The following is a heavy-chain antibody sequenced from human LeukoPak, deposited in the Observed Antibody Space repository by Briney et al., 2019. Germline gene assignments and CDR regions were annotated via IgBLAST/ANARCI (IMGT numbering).Heavy chain of an antibody. V-gene: IGHV3-7*01. D-gene: IGHD6-13*01. J-gene: IGHJ6*03. CDR2: IKQDGSEK. Sequence: GGSLRLSCAASGFTFSSYWMSWVRQAPGKGLEWVANIKQDGSEKYYVDSVKGRFTISRDNAKNSLYLQMNSLRAEDTAVYYCARVGTSSSLYYYYYYYMDVWGKGTTVTISS. CDR1: GFTFSSYW. CDR3: ARVGTSSSLYYYYYYYMDV.